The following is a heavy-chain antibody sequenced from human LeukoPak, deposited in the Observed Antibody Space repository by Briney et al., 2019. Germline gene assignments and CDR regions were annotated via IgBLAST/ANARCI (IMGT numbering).Heavy chain of an antibody. D-gene: IGHD1-26*01. CDR2: IQYDGSDK. J-gene: IGHJ4*02. V-gene: IGHV3-30*02. Sequence: GGSLRLSCAASGFTFSNYGMHWVRQGPGKGLEWVAFIQYDGSDKYYADSVRGRFTISRDNSKNALYLQMNSLRAEDTAVYYCARDLELTPFHYWGQGTLVTVSS. CDR3: ARDLELTPFHY. CDR1: GFTFSNYG.